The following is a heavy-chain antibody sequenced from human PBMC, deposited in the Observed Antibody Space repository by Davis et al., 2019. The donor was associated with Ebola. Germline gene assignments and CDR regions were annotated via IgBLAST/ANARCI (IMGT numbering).Heavy chain of an antibody. CDR3: ARAQFPTTSDH. V-gene: IGHV1-46*01. CDR2: INPSGRST. CDR1: GYTFTSYY. D-gene: IGHD1-1*01. Sequence: AVSVKVSCKASGYTFTSYYFHWVRQAPGQGLEWIGIINPSGRSTTYAQRFQGRLTMTRDTSTSTVYMDLRSLRSDDTAVYYCARAQFPTTSDHWGQGTLVTVSS. J-gene: IGHJ4*02.